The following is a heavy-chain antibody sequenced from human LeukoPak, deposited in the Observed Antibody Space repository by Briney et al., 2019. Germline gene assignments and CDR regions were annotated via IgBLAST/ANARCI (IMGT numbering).Heavy chain of an antibody. CDR2: IYYSGST. J-gene: IGHJ4*02. CDR1: GGSISSYY. D-gene: IGHD4-17*01. V-gene: IGHV4-59*01. CDR3: ARGDPFGEGFVY. Sequence: SETLSLTCTVSGGSISSYYWSWIRQPPGKGLEWIGYIYYSGSTNYNPSLKSRVTISVDTSKNQFSLKLSSVTAADTAVYYCARGDPFGEGFVYWGQGTLVTVSS.